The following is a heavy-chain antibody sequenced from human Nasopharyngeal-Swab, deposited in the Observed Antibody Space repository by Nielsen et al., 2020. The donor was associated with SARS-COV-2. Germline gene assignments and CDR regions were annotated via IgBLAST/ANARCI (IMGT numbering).Heavy chain of an antibody. J-gene: IGHJ6*02. V-gene: IGHV4-34*01. CDR3: ARDIFGVVSYFDYGLDV. Sequence: SQTLSLTGDVNGGTFSGFFWSWVRLPPGKGLEWIGAVNHIGRADYNPSLKSRVTISVDTSKNQLSLKLTSVTAADTAVYYCARDIFGVVSYFDYGLDVWGQGTTVTVSS. CDR1: GGTFSGFF. CDR2: VNHIGRA. D-gene: IGHD3-3*01.